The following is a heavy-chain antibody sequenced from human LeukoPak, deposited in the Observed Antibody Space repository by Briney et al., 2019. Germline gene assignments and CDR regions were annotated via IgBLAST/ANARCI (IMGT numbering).Heavy chain of an antibody. Sequence: GGSLRLSCAASGFTFSSYCMHWVRQAPGKGLVWVSRINSDGSSTSYADSVKGRFTISRDNAKNTLYLQMNSLRAEDTAVYYCARVLWPYYYYYGMDVWGKGTTVTVSS. CDR3: ARVLWPYYYYYGMDV. CDR1: GFTFSSYC. D-gene: IGHD2-21*01. J-gene: IGHJ6*04. V-gene: IGHV3-74*01. CDR2: INSDGSST.